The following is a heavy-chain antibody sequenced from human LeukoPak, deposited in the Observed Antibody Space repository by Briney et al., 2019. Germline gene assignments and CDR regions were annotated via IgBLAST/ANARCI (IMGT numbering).Heavy chain of an antibody. J-gene: IGHJ5*02. CDR2: INPNSGGT. CDR1: GYTFIGYY. CDR3: ARVKRGITIFGVVIPQTNDWFDP. V-gene: IGHV1-2*02. D-gene: IGHD3-3*01. Sequence: ASVKVSCKASGYTFIGYYMHWVRQAPGQGLEWMGWINPNSGGTNYAQKFQGRVTMTRDTSISTAYMELSRLRSDDTAVYYCARVKRGITIFGVVIPQTNDWFDPWGQGTLVTVSS.